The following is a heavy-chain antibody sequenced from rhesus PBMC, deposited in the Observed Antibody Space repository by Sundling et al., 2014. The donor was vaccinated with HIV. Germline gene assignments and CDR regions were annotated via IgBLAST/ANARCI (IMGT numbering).Heavy chain of an antibody. D-gene: IGHD3-16*01. V-gene: IGHV4-93*01. CDR3: ARVFYYGGSYYGLDS. Sequence: QLQLQESGPAVVKPSETLSLTCAVSGGSVSSSNWWNWIRQSPGKGLEWIGNIYGNSGSTHYNPSLKSRVTISKDTSKNQFSLNLNSVTAADTAVYYCARVFYYGGSYYGLDSWGQGVVVTVSS. CDR2: IYGNSGST. J-gene: IGHJ6*01. CDR1: GGSVSSSNW.